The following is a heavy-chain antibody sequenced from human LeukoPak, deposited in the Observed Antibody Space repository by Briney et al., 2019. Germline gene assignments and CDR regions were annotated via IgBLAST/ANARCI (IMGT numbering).Heavy chain of an antibody. V-gene: IGHV1-2*02. Sequence: ASLKVSCKASGYTFTGHYIHWVRQAPGQGLEWMGWINPNSGGTNYQQKFQDRVTMTRDTSISTAYMEPSRLRSDDTAVYYCARAQGGAATNYWGQGTLVTVSS. D-gene: IGHD2-15*01. CDR2: INPNSGGT. J-gene: IGHJ4*02. CDR3: ARAQGGAATNY. CDR1: GYTFTGHY.